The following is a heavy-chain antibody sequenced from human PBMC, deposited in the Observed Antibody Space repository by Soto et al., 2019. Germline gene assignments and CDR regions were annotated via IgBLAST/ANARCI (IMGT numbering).Heavy chain of an antibody. Sequence: ETLSLTCTVSGSSISSFYWTWIRQSAGKGLEWIGRIYATVTTDYNHSLKSRGMMSVDNSKKQVSLXLSSVTAADTAVDDCVRDGTKTLRDRLDASTQGIRVTASS. V-gene: IGHV4-4*07. J-gene: IGHJ5*02. D-gene: IGHD1-1*01. CDR3: VRDGTKTLRDRLDA. CDR2: IYATVTT. CDR1: GSSISSFY.